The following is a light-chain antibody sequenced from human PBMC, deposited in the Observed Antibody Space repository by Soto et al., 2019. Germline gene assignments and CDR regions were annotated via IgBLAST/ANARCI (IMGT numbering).Light chain of an antibody. CDR2: GNS. CDR1: SSNIGAGYD. V-gene: IGLV1-40*01. J-gene: IGLJ2*01. Sequence: QSVLTQPPSVSGAPGQRVTISCTGSSSNIGAGYDVHWYQQLPGTAPKLLIFGNSNRPSGVPHRFSDSKSGSSASLAIPGLQAEDEADYYCQSYDSSLSVVFGGGTKLTVL. CDR3: QSYDSSLSVV.